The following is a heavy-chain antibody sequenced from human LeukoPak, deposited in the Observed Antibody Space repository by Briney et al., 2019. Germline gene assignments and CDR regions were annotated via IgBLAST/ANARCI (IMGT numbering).Heavy chain of an antibody. Sequence: GGSLRLSCAASGFTFSSYAMSWVRQAPGKGLEWVSAISGSGGSTYYAGSVKGRFTISRDNSKNTLYLQMNSLRAEDTAVYYCAKDSVAVMITFGGVDSYYFDYWGQGTLVTVSS. CDR1: GFTFSSYA. V-gene: IGHV3-23*01. D-gene: IGHD3-16*01. CDR2: ISGSGGST. J-gene: IGHJ4*02. CDR3: AKDSVAVMITFGGVDSYYFDY.